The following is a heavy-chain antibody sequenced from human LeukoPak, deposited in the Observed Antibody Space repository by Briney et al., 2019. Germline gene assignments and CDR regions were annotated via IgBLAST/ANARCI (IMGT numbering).Heavy chain of an antibody. Sequence: PGGSMRLSCAASGFTFSIYSMNWVRQAPGKGLEWLSYISSSSSTIYYADSVKGRFTISRDNARYSLYLQMNSLRDEDTAVYYCATDFTASYRLDYWGQGTLVTVSS. CDR1: GFTFSIYS. J-gene: IGHJ4*02. V-gene: IGHV3-48*02. CDR3: ATDFTASYRLDY. CDR2: ISSSSSTI. D-gene: IGHD3-16*02.